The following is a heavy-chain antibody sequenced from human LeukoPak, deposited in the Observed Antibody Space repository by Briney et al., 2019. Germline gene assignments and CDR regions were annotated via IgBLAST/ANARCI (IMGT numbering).Heavy chain of an antibody. Sequence: PSETLSLTCAVYGGSFSGYYWSWIRQPPGKGLEWIGEINHSGSTNYNPSLKSRVTISVDTSKNQFSLKLSSVTAADTAVYYCARGPRGDYYDSSGHRDYWGQGTLVTVSS. V-gene: IGHV4-34*01. CDR1: GGSFSGYY. CDR2: INHSGST. J-gene: IGHJ4*02. D-gene: IGHD3-22*01. CDR3: ARGPRGDYYDSSGHRDY.